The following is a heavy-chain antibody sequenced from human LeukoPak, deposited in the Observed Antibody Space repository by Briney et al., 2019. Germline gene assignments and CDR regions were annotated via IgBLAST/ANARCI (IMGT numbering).Heavy chain of an antibody. D-gene: IGHD3-22*01. CDR2: IHKAGTES. CDR1: GFTFTDYW. CDR3: ASGYYDSSGYAY. J-gene: IGHJ4*02. V-gene: IGHV3-7*01. Sequence: PGGSLRLSCAASGFTFTDYWMTWVRQVPGKGLEWVANIHKAGTESYYVDSVKGRFAISRDNAKNSLYLQMNSLRAEDTAVYYCASGYYDSSGYAYWGQGTLVTVSS.